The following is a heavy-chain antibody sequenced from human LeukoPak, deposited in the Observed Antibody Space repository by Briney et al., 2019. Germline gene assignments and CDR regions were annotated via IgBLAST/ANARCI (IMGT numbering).Heavy chain of an antibody. CDR2: ISSGGSSL. CDR1: GFTFDDYG. D-gene: IGHD4-17*01. J-gene: IGHJ5*01. V-gene: IGHV3-20*04. Sequence: GGSLRLSCAASGFTFDDYGMSWVRQAPGKGLEWVSGISSGGSSLDYADSVKGRFTISRDIAKNTLYLQMSSLRPEDTAVYYCAREADNGDYPMNSWGHGTLVSVSS. CDR3: AREADNGDYPMNS.